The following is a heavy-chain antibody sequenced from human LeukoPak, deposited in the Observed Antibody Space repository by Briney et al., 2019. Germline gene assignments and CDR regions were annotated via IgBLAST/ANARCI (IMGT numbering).Heavy chain of an antibody. CDR3: AKGGKWDVTPFDY. Sequence: GGSLRLSCAASGFTFSRYWMSWVRQDPRKGLEWVANIKEDGSDKYYADSVKGRFTISRDNSKNTLYLQVNSLRAEDTAVYYCAKGGKWDVTPFDYWGQGTLVTVSS. V-gene: IGHV3-7*03. CDR2: IKEDGSDK. CDR1: GFTFSRYW. J-gene: IGHJ4*02. D-gene: IGHD1-26*01.